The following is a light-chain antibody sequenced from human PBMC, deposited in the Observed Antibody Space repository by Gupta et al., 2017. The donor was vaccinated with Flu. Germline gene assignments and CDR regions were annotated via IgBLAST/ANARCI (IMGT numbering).Light chain of an antibody. CDR2: KVS. CDR1: QSFTTW. J-gene: IGKJ1*01. Sequence: DIQMTHSPSTLSASVGDRVTITCLASQSFTTWLDWYQQKPGKAPKLLIYKVSRVESGVPSRFSGSGSGTDFTLTISRLQPEDFANYYCQHDNSSSKAFGQGTKVEIK. CDR3: QHDNSSSKA. V-gene: IGKV1-5*03.